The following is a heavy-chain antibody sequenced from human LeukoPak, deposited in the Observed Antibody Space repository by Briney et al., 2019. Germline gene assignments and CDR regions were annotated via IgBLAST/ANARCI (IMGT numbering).Heavy chain of an antibody. CDR2: ISGSGGST. CDR1: GFTFSSYA. D-gene: IGHD3-3*01. Sequence: GGSLRLSCAASGFTFSSYAMSWVRQAPGKGLEWVSAISGSGGSTYYADSVKGRFTISRDNSKNTLYLQMNSLRAEDTAVYYCAKDLRDGWSGYYTSYYFDYWGQGTLATVSS. J-gene: IGHJ4*02. CDR3: AKDLRDGWSGYYTSYYFDY. V-gene: IGHV3-23*01.